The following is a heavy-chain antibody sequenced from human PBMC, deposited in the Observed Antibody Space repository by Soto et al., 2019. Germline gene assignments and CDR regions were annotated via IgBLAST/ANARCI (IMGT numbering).Heavy chain of an antibody. CDR1: XXXXXXXX. CDR3: AREGGFGEWLRLYAFDI. D-gene: IGHD5-12*01. CDR2: XQSDGSK. V-gene: IGHV3-74*01. Sequence: GGSXRLSXXASXXXXXXXXXXXXXQAPGKGLVWVXXXQSDGSKQGTRNSVKGRFTISRDNAKNTLYLQMNSLRAEDTAVYYCAREGGFGEWLRLYAFDIWGQGTMVTVSS. J-gene: IGHJ3*02.